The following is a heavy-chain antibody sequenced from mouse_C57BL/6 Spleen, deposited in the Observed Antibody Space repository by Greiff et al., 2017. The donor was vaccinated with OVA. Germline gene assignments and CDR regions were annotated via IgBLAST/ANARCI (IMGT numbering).Heavy chain of an antibody. V-gene: IGHV5-17*01. J-gene: IGHJ1*03. CDR3: ARGGDGYWYFDV. D-gene: IGHD3-3*01. Sequence: EVKVVESGGGLVKPGGSLKLSCAASGFTFSDYGMHWVRQAPEKGLEWVAYISSGSSTIYYADTVKGRFTISRDNAKNTLFLQMTSLRSEDTAMYYCARGGDGYWYFDVWGTGTTVTVSS. CDR1: GFTFSDYG. CDR2: ISSGSSTI.